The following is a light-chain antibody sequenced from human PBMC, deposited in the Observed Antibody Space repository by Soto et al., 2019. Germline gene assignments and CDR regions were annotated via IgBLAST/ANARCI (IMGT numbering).Light chain of an antibody. CDR1: QSISNY. Sequence: DIQMTQSQSSLSSSVGDIVTIPFRASQSISNYLNWYQQKPGKAPNLLIYAASTLQSGVPSRFSGGGSGTDFTLTISSLQPEDFATYYCQQSYNIPRTFGQGTRLAIK. J-gene: IGKJ5*01. V-gene: IGKV1-39*01. CDR3: QQSYNIPRT. CDR2: AAS.